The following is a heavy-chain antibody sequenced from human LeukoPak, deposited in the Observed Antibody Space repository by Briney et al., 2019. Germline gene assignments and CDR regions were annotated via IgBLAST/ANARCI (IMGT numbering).Heavy chain of an antibody. CDR3: AKRGVVIRVILVWFHKEAYYFDS. D-gene: IGHD3-22*01. Sequence: GGSLRLSCAVSGFTLSNYGMSWVRQAPGKGLEWVAGIGGSGGGTNYADSVKGRFTISRDNPKNTLYLQMNSLRAEDTAVYFCAKRGVVIRVILVWFHKEAYYFDSWGQGALVTVSS. V-gene: IGHV3-23*01. CDR2: IGGSGGGT. J-gene: IGHJ4*02. CDR1: GFTLSNYG.